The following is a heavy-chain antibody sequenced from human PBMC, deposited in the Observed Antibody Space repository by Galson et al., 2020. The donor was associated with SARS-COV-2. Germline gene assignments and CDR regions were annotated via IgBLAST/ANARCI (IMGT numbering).Heavy chain of an antibody. V-gene: IGHV3-30-3*02. CDR2: ILYNGTNA. Sequence: GESLKIYCAASGFSFSSYAMHWVRQAPGKGLEWVAIILYNGTNANYADSVKGRVTISRDNSKNTLYLQMNSLRPEDTAVYYCAKLGYDSSGALKTVDYWGQGTLVTVSS. CDR3: AKLGYDSSGALKTVDY. CDR1: GFSFSSYA. J-gene: IGHJ4*02. D-gene: IGHD3-22*01.